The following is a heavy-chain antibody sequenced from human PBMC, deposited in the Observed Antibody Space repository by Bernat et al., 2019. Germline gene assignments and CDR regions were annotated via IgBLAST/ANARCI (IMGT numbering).Heavy chain of an antibody. CDR2: INSDGSST. Sequence: EVQLVESGGGLVQPGGPLRLSCAASGFTFSSYWMHWVRQAPGKGLVWVSRINSDGSSTSYADSVKGRFTISRDNAKNTLYLQMNSLRAEDTAVYYCARDKTIFGGDNYDYWGQGTLVTVSS. CDR1: GFTFSSYW. J-gene: IGHJ4*02. CDR3: ARDKTIFGGDNYDY. V-gene: IGHV3-74*01. D-gene: IGHD3-3*01.